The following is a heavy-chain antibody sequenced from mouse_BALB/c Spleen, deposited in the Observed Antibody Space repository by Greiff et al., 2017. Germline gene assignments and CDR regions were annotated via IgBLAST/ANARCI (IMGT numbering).Heavy chain of an antibody. J-gene: IGHJ3*01. V-gene: IGHV1-15*01. CDR1: GYTFTDYE. CDR3: ARDDGYYVWFAY. D-gene: IGHD2-3*01. Sequence: QVQLQQSGAELVRPGASVTLSCKASGYTFTDYEMHWVKQTPVHGLEWIGAIDPETGGTAYNQKFKGKATLTADKSSSTAYMQLSSLTSEDSAVYFCARDDGYYVWFAYWGQGTLVTVSA. CDR2: IDPETGGT.